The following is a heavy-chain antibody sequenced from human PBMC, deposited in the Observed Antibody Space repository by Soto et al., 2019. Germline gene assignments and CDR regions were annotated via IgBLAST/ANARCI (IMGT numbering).Heavy chain of an antibody. CDR1: GFTFSTFW. D-gene: IGHD1-26*01. V-gene: IGHV3-7*04. Sequence: EVQLVESGGGLVQPGGSLRLSCAASGFTFSTFWMTWVRQAPGKGLEWVANIKQDGSEKYYVDSVRGRFTISRDNAKNSLYLQMNSLRAEDTGVYYCAGALWANLWDQWGQGTLVTVSS. CDR3: AGALWANLWDQ. J-gene: IGHJ4*02. CDR2: IKQDGSEK.